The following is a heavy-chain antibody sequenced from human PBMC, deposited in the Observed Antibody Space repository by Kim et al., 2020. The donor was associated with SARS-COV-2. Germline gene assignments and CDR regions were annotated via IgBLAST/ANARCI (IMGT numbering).Heavy chain of an antibody. Sequence: SETLSLTCTVSGGSISSSSYYWGWIRQPPGKGLEWIGSIYYSGSTYYNQSLKSRVTISVDTSKNQFSLKLSSVTAADTAVYYCARYGVGATTSFDYWGQGTLVTVSS. CDR3: ARYGVGATTSFDY. CDR1: GGSISSSSYY. V-gene: IGHV4-39*01. CDR2: IYYSGST. D-gene: IGHD1-26*01. J-gene: IGHJ4*02.